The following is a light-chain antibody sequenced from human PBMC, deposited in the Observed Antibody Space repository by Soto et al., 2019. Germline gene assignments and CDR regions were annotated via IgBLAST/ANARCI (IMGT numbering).Light chain of an antibody. CDR2: DAS. CDR3: VLYSGYCS. Sequence: DIQMTQSPSTLSASVGDRVTITCRASQSISSWLAWYQQKPGKAPKLLIYDASSLESGVPAGLGSKGSETELCLSIRGLQLADFESFQWVLYSGYCSFG. V-gene: IGKV1-5*01. CDR1: QSISSW. J-gene: IGKJ3*01.